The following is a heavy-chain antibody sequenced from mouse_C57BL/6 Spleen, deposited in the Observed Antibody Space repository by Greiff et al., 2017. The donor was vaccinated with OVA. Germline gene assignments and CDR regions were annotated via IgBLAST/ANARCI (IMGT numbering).Heavy chain of an antibody. CDR1: GYAFSSSW. CDR3: AREGGSYPENAMDY. V-gene: IGHV1-82*01. CDR2: IYPGDGDT. Sequence: QVQLKESGPELVKPGASVKISCKASGYAFSSSWMNWVKQRPGKGLEWIGRIYPGDGDTNYNGKFKGKATLTADKSSSTAYMQLSSLTSEDSAVYFCAREGGSYPENAMDYWGQGTSVTVSS. D-gene: IGHD2-10*01. J-gene: IGHJ4*01.